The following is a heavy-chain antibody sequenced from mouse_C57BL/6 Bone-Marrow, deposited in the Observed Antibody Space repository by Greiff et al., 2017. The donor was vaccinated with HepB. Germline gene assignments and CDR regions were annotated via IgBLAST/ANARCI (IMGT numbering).Heavy chain of an antibody. CDR3: ARSVVYDDGAWFAY. J-gene: IGHJ3*01. CDR1: GYTFTSYW. CDR2: IDPNSGGT. D-gene: IGHD2-12*01. V-gene: IGHV1-72*01. Sequence: QVHVKQPGAELVKPGASVKLSCKASGYTFTSYWMHWVKQRPGRGLEWIGRIDPNSGGTKYNEKFKSKATLSVDKPSSTAYMQLSSLTSEDSAVYYCARSVVYDDGAWFAYWGQGTLVTVSA.